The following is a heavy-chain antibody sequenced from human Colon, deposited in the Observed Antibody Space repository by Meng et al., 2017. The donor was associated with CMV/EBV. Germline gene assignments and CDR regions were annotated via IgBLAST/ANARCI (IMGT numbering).Heavy chain of an antibody. D-gene: IGHD6-6*01. J-gene: IGHJ6*02. CDR2: SHHSERP. Sequence: SETLSLTCFVSGGSFSTSDWWNWVRQAPGKGLEWIGESHHSERPNYNPSLKSRATISVDKSKTHISLNLSSVTAADTAVYYCARAQSSSTWAYFYGMDVWGQGTTVTVSS. V-gene: IGHV4/OR15-8*01. CDR1: GGSFSTSDW. CDR3: ARAQSSSTWAYFYGMDV.